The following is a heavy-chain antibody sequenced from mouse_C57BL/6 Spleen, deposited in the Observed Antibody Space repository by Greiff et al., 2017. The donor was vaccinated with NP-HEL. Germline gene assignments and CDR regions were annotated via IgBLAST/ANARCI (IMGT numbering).Heavy chain of an antibody. CDR1: GYTFTSSW. Sequence: QVQLQQPGTELVKPGASVKLSCKASGYTFTSSWMHWVKQRPGQGLEWIGNINPSNGGTNYNEKFKSKATLTVDKSSSTAYMQLSSLTSEDSEVYYCERSPDYYSRDYAMDYWGQGTSVTVSS. CDR3: ERSPDYYSRDYAMDY. J-gene: IGHJ4*01. D-gene: IGHD2-5*01. V-gene: IGHV1-53*01. CDR2: INPSNGGT.